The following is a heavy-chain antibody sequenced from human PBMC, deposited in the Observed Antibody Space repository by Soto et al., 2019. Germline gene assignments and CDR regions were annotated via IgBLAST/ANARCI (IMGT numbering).Heavy chain of an antibody. CDR3: ARGLMVAYCGGDCYSCSFDP. J-gene: IGHJ5*02. CDR2: IYHSGST. V-gene: IGHV4-4*02. Sequence: PSETLSITCAVSGGSISSSNWWSWVRQPPGKGLEWIGEIYHSGSTNHNPSLKSRVTILVDKSKNQFSLKLSSVTAADTAVYYCARGLMVAYCGGDCYSCSFDPWGPRTLVTVS. D-gene: IGHD2-21*02. CDR1: GGSISSSNW.